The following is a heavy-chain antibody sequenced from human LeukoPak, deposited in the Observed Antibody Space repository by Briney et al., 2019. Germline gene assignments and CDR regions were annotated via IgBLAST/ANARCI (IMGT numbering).Heavy chain of an antibody. D-gene: IGHD6-13*01. CDR1: VGSISSYY. CDR3: ARLYSSSLGRVFDY. CDR2: IYYSGST. J-gene: IGHJ4*02. Sequence: SETLSLTCTVSVGSISSYYWSWIRQPPGKGLEWIGYIYYSGSTNYSPSLKSRVTISVDTSKNQFSLKLSSVTAADTAVYYCARLYSSSLGRVFDYWGQGTLVTVSS. V-gene: IGHV4-59*01.